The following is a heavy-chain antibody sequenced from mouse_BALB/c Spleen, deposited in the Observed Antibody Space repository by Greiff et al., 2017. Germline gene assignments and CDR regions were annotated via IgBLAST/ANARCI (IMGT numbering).Heavy chain of an antibody. CDR2: ISCYNGAT. CDR3: ARSRIYYGYEYAMHY. CDR1: GYSFTGYY. J-gene: IGHJ4*01. D-gene: IGHD2-2*01. Sequence: LVKTGASVKISCKASGYSFTGYYMHWVKQSHGKSLEWIGYISCYNGATSYNQKFKGKATFTVDTSSSTAYMQFNSLTSEDSAVYYCARSRIYYGYEYAMHYWGQGTSVTVSS. V-gene: IGHV1S34*01.